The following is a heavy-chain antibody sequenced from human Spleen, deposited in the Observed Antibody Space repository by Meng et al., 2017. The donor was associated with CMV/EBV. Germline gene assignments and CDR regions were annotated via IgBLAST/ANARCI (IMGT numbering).Heavy chain of an antibody. CDR1: GFIFSDYE. J-gene: IGHJ4*02. CDR3: AMGTYDYADY. D-gene: IGHD3-16*01. Sequence: GGSLRLSCAGSGFIFSDYELNWVRQAPGKGLEWISLISWNGISASYADSVKGRFTISRDNSKNSLYLQMNSLSPEDTALYYCAMGTYDYADYWGQGTLVTVSS. CDR2: ISWNGISA. V-gene: IGHV3-43*02.